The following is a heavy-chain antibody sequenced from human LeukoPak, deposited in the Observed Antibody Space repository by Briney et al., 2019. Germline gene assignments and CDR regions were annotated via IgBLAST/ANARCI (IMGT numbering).Heavy chain of an antibody. CDR3: ARTTYCSSTSCYTNPKYNWFDP. Sequence: ASVKVSCKASGYTFTSYGISWVRQAPGQGLEWMGWISAYNGNTNYAQKLQGRVTMTTDTSTSTAYMELRSLRSDDTAVYYCARTTYCSSTSCYTNPKYNWFDPWGQGTLVTVSS. D-gene: IGHD2-2*02. V-gene: IGHV1-18*01. CDR1: GYTFTSYG. J-gene: IGHJ5*02. CDR2: ISAYNGNT.